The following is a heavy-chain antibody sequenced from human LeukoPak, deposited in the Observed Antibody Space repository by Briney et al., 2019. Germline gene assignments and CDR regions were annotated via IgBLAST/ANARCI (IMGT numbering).Heavy chain of an antibody. J-gene: IGHJ4*02. Sequence: GGSLRLSCAASGFTFSDYYMSWIRQAPGEGLEWVSYTSSSSTTIYYADSVKGRFTISRDNAKSSLYLQMNDLRAEDTAVYYCARDVVRSRVDYWGQGTLVTVSS. CDR1: GFTFSDYY. D-gene: IGHD2-21*01. CDR2: TSSSSTTI. CDR3: ARDVVRSRVDY. V-gene: IGHV3-11*04.